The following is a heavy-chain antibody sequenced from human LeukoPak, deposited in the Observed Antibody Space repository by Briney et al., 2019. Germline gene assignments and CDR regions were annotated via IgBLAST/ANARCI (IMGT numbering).Heavy chain of an antibody. Sequence: GGSLRLSCAASGFTFSSYAMSWVRQAPGKGLEWVSAISGSGGSTYYADSVKGRFTISRDNSKNTLYLQMNSLRAEDTAVYYCAKDRSRRDLIAAPPEAFDIWGQGTMVTVSS. CDR1: GFTFSSYA. CDR3: AKDRSRRDLIAAPPEAFDI. D-gene: IGHD6-6*01. CDR2: ISGSGGST. V-gene: IGHV3-23*01. J-gene: IGHJ3*02.